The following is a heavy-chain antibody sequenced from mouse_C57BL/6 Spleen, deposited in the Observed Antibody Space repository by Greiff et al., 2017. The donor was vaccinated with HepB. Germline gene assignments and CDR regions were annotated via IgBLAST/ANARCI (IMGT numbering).Heavy chain of an antibody. CDR1: GYTFTSYT. V-gene: IGHV1-4*01. CDR2: INPSSGYT. D-gene: IGHD6-1*01. J-gene: IGHJ3*01. CDR3: ARQAAKGTLFAY. Sequence: VQLQQSGAELARPGASVKMSCKASGYTFTSYTMHWVKQRPGQGLEWIGYINPSSGYTKYNQKFKDKATLTADKSSSTAYMQLSSLTSEDSAVYYCARQAAKGTLFAYWGQGTLVTVSA.